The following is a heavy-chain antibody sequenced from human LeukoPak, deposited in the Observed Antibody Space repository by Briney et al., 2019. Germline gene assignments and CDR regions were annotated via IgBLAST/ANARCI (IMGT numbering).Heavy chain of an antibody. J-gene: IGHJ3*02. Sequence: PSETLSLTCTVSGGSISSGGYYWSWIRQHPGKGLEWIGYIYYSGSTYYNPSLKSRVTISVDTSKNQFPLKLSPVTAADTAVYYCARPIRYYDSSDHDAFDIWGQGTMVTVSS. CDR2: IYYSGST. CDR1: GGSISSGGYY. V-gene: IGHV4-31*03. D-gene: IGHD3-22*01. CDR3: ARPIRYYDSSDHDAFDI.